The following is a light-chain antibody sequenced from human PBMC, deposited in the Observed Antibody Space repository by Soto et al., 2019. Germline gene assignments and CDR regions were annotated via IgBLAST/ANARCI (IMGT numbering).Light chain of an antibody. CDR1: NIASKD. J-gene: IGLJ2*01. V-gene: IGLV3-21*02. CDR3: QVGDIVSDHVL. Sequence: SYVLTQPPSVSVAPGQTARITCGGNNIASKDVHWYQQKPGQAPVLVVYDDSDRPSGIPERFSGSNSGNTATLTIYRVEAGDEADYYCQVGDIVSDHVLFGGGTKLTVL. CDR2: DDS.